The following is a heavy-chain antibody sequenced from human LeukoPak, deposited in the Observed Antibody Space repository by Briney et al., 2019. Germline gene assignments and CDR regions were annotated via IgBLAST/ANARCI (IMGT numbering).Heavy chain of an antibody. CDR2: IKQDGSDI. J-gene: IGHJ4*02. CDR3: AKRGVVIRVILVGFHKEAYYFDS. D-gene: IGHD3-22*01. CDR1: GFTFSNYW. Sequence: GGSLRLSCAASGFTFSNYWMSWVRQAPGKGLEWVANIKQDGSDIYYVDSVKGRFTISRDNAKNSLYLQMNSLRAEDTAVYFCAKRGVVIRVILVGFHKEAYYFDSWGQGALVTVSS. V-gene: IGHV3-7*01.